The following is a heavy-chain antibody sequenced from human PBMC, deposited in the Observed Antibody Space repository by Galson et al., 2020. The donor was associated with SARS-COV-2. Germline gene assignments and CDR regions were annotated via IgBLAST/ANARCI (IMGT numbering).Heavy chain of an antibody. CDR2: ISPDGSTT. CDR1: GFIFSNYF. V-gene: IGHV3-74*01. Sequence: GGSLRLSCAASGFIFSNYFMHWVRQAPGQGLVWVSRISPDGSTTTYADSVKGRFTISRDNAKNTLYLQMNSLRAEDTAVYYCARDLQWVLYDYWGQGTLVTVSS. D-gene: IGHD1-26*01. J-gene: IGHJ4*02. CDR3: ARDLQWVLYDY.